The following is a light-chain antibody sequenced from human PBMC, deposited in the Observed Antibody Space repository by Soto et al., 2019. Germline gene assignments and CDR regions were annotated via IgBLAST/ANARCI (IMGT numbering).Light chain of an antibody. CDR1: QSVTNDY. CDR2: GSS. V-gene: IGKV3-20*01. J-gene: IGKJ1*01. Sequence: EIVLTQSPVTLSMSPGERVTLSCKTSQSVTNDYLAWFQQKPGQAPRLLIYGSSSRATDIPDRFSGSGSGTDFTLTINRLESEDFAVYYCQQYGTSPWTFGQGTKVEIK. CDR3: QQYGTSPWT.